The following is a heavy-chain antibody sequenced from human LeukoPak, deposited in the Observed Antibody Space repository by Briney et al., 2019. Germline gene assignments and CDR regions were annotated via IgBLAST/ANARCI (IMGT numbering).Heavy chain of an antibody. CDR1: GGTFSSYA. D-gene: IGHD4-17*01. CDR2: IIPIFGTA. CDR3: ATRPNLYYGDYEGAYFY. V-gene: IGHV1-69*01. J-gene: IGHJ4*02. Sequence: SVKVSCKASGGTFSSYAISWVRQAPGQGLEWMGGIIPIFGTANYAQKFQGRVTITADESTSTAYMELSSLRSEDTAVYYCATRPNLYYGDYEGAYFYWGQGTLVTVSS.